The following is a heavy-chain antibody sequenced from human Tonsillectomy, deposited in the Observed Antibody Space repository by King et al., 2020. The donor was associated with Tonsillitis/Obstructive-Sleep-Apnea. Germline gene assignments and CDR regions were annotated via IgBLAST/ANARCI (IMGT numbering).Heavy chain of an antibody. CDR2: IDHSGST. V-gene: IGHV4-34*01. CDR3: AREIALNQFDY. D-gene: IGHD2-21*01. CDR1: DGSFSGYY. Sequence: QVQLQQWGAGLLKPSETLSLTCAVYDGSFSGYYWSWIRQPPGKGLEWIGEIDHSGSTNYNPSLKSRVTISVDTSKNKFSLKLNSVTAADTAVYYCAREIALNQFDYWGQGTLVTVSS. J-gene: IGHJ4*02.